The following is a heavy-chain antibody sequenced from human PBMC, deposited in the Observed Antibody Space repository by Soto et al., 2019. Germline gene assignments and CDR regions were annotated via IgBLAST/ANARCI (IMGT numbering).Heavy chain of an antibody. J-gene: IGHJ5*02. CDR3: ARLELLWFGSRTRGGWFDP. CDR2: IYYSGST. Sequence: PSETLSLTCTVSGGSISSSSYYWGWIRQPPGKGLEWIGSIYYSGSTYYNPSLKSRVTISVDTSKNQFSLKLSSVTAADTAVYYCARLELLWFGSRTRGGWFDPWGQGTLVTVSS. D-gene: IGHD3-10*01. CDR1: GGSISSSSYY. V-gene: IGHV4-39*01.